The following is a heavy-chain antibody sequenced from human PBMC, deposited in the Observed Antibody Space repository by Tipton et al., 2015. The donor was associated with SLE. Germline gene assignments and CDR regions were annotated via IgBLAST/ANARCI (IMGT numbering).Heavy chain of an antibody. V-gene: IGHV4-30-4*01. CDR2: IYYSGNT. D-gene: IGHD3-10*01. Sequence: TLSLTCTVSGGSVSSGSYYWSWIRQPPGKGLEWIGFIYYSGNTYYKSSLKSRVTISIDTSKNQFSLKLSSVTAADTAVYYCARDRGIIDYWGQGTLVTVSS. CDR1: GGSVSSGSYY. CDR3: ARDRGIIDY. J-gene: IGHJ4*02.